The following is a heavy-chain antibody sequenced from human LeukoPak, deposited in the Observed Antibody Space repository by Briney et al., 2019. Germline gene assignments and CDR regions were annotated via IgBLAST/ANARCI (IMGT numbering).Heavy chain of an antibody. V-gene: IGHV3-7*01. CDR3: AEGTTG. Sequence: TGGSLRLSCATSGFTFSRHSMSWVRQAPGKGLEWVANINQDGSGKYYVDSVKGRFTISRDNAKNSLYLQMNSLRSEDTAIYYCAEGTTGWGQGTLVTVSS. D-gene: IGHD1-1*01. CDR2: INQDGSGK. J-gene: IGHJ1*01. CDR1: GFTFSRHS.